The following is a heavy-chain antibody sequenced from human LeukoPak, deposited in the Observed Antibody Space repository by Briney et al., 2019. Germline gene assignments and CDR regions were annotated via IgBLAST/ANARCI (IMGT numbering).Heavy chain of an antibody. CDR1: GFTFSSYS. CDR3: ARGGYDILTGSGYDY. V-gene: IGHV3-48*04. Sequence: GGSLRLSCAASGFTFSSYSMNWVRQAPGKGLEWVSYISSSSSTIYYADSVKGRFTISRDNAKNSLYLQMNSLRAEDTAVYYCARGGYDILTGSGYDYWGQGTLVTVSS. CDR2: ISSSSSTI. D-gene: IGHD3-9*01. J-gene: IGHJ4*02.